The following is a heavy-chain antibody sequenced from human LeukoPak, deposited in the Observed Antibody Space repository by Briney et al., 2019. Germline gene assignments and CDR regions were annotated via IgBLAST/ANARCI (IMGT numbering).Heavy chain of an antibody. V-gene: IGHV3-30-3*01. Sequence: GGSLRLSCAASGFTFSSYAMHWVRQAPGKGLEWVAVISYDGSNKYYADSVKGRFTISRDNSKNTLYLQMNSLRAEDTAVYYCARDRVPSDIVVVPAKHYGMDVWGQGTTVTLSS. D-gene: IGHD2-2*01. CDR2: ISYDGSNK. J-gene: IGHJ6*02. CDR3: ARDRVPSDIVVVPAKHYGMDV. CDR1: GFTFSSYA.